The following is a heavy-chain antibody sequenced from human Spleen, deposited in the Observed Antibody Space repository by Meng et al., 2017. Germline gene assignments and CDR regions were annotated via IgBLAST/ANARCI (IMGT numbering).Heavy chain of an antibody. V-gene: IGHV3-21*01. Sequence: GESLKISCAASGFTFSSYSMNWVRQAPGKGLEWVSSISSSSSYIYYADSVKGRFTISRDNSKNTLYLQMNSLRAEDTAVYYCARGPGTFYHYYYGLDVWGQGTTVTVSS. CDR1: GFTFSSYS. CDR2: ISSSSSYI. D-gene: IGHD1-26*01. CDR3: ARGPGTFYHYYYGLDV. J-gene: IGHJ6*02.